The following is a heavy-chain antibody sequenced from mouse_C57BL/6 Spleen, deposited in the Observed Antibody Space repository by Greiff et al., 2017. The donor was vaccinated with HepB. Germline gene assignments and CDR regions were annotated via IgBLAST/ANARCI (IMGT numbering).Heavy chain of an antibody. CDR2: IDPSDSYT. V-gene: IGHV1-69*01. Sequence: QVQLQQPGAELVMPGASVKLSCKASGYTFTSYWMHWVKQRPGQGLEWIGEIDPSDSYTNYNQKFKGKSTLTVDKSSSTAYMQLSSLTSEDSAVYYCARYGYGTSYGMDYWGQGTSVTVSS. CDR3: ARYGYGTSYGMDY. D-gene: IGHD1-2*01. CDR1: GYTFTSYW. J-gene: IGHJ4*01.